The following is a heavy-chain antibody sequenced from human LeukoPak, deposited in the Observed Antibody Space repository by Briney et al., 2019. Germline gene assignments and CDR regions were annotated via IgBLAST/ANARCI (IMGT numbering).Heavy chain of an antibody. CDR1: GYTLTELS. CDR2: FDPEDGET. D-gene: IGHD3-10*01. V-gene: IGHV1-24*01. J-gene: IGHJ6*03. CDR3: ARDPITMVRGVNPDGYYYYYMDV. Sequence: ASVKVSCKVSGYTLTELSMHWVRQAPGKGLEWMGGFDPEDGETIYAQKFQGRVTMTEDTSTDTAYMELSGLRSEDTAVYYCARDPITMVRGVNPDGYYYYYMDVWGKGTTVTVSS.